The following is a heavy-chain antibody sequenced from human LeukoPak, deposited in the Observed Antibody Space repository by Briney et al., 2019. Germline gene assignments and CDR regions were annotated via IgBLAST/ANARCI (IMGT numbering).Heavy chain of an antibody. CDR2: MNPNSGNT. D-gene: IGHD6-6*01. V-gene: IGHV1-8*01. J-gene: IGHJ6*02. CDR3: ARSYSSSSYYGMDV. Sequence: ASVKVSCKASGYTFTSYDINWVRQATGQGLEWMGWMNPNSGNTDYAQKFQGRVTMTRNTSISTAYMELSSLRSEDTAVYYCARSYSSSSYYGMDVWGQGTTVTVPS. CDR1: GYTFTSYD.